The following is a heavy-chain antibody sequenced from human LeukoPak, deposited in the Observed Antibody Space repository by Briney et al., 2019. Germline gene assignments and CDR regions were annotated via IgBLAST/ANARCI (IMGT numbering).Heavy chain of an antibody. CDR2: ISAYNGNT. J-gene: IGHJ3*02. V-gene: IGHV1-18*01. CDR1: GYTFTGYG. CDR3: ARDLIPGIAAAATDAFDI. D-gene: IGHD6-13*01. Sequence: ASVKVSCKASGYTFTGYGLSWVRQAPGQGLEWMGWISAYNGNTNYAQKLQGRVTMTTDTSTSTAYMELRSLRSDDTAVYYCARDLIPGIAAAATDAFDIWGQGTMVTVSS.